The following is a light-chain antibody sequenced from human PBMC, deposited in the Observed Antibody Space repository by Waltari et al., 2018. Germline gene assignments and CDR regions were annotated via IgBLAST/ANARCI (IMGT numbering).Light chain of an antibody. CDR2: TAS. CDR1: QGISSY. J-gene: IGKJ1*01. V-gene: IGKV1-8*01. CDR3: QQYYSYPRT. Sequence: AIRITQSPSSLSASKGDRVTITCRASQGISSYLAWYQQEPGKAPELLIYTASTLQSGVPSRFSGSGSGTDFTLTINCLQSEDFATYYCQQYYSYPRTFGQGTRVENK.